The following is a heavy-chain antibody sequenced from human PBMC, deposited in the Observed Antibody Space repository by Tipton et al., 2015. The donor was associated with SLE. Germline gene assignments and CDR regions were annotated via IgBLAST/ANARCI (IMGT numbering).Heavy chain of an antibody. CDR3: ARHYGIMSTPLYYSDY. CDR2: FYYSGST. V-gene: IGHV4-39*07. J-gene: IGHJ4*02. Sequence: TLSLTCAVSGGSIRSSNFYWGWIRQPPGRGLEWIGSFYYSGSTYYDPSLKSRVTISIDTSKNHFSLKLSSVTAADTAVYYCARHYGIMSTPLYYSDYWGQGTLVTVSS. D-gene: IGHD3-9*01. CDR1: GGSIRSSNFY.